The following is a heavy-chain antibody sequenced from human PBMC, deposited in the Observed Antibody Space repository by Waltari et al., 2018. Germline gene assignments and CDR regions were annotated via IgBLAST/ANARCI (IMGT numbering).Heavy chain of an antibody. CDR1: GGSISSHY. CDR2: IYYSGST. D-gene: IGHD3-3*01. CDR3: ARDPTYYDFWSGYSNYYGMDV. V-gene: IGHV4-59*11. J-gene: IGHJ6*02. Sequence: QVQLQESGPGLVKPSETLSLTCTVSGGSISSHYWSWIRQPPGKGLAWIGYIYYSGSTNYNPSLKSRVTISVDTSKNQFSLKLSSVTAADTAVYYCARDPTYYDFWSGYSNYYGMDVWGQGTTVTVSS.